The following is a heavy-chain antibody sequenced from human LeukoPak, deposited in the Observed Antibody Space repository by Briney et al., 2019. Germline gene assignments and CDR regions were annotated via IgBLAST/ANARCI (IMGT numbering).Heavy chain of an antibody. D-gene: IGHD6-19*01. CDR1: GFTFDDYA. Sequence: GGSLRLSCAASGFTFDDYAMHWVRQAPGKGLEWVSLISGDGGSTYYADSVKGRFTISRDNSKNSLYLQMNSLRTEDTALYYCAKDISSGWTRFSYYYYGMDVWGQGTTVTVSS. V-gene: IGHV3-43*02. CDR2: ISGDGGST. J-gene: IGHJ6*02. CDR3: AKDISSGWTRFSYYYYGMDV.